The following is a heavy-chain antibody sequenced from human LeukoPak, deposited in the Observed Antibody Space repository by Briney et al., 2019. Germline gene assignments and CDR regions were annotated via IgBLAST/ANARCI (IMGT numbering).Heavy chain of an antibody. D-gene: IGHD3-22*01. Sequence: PSETLSLTCTASGGSISSSRYYWGWIRQPPGKGLEWIGSIYYSGSTYYNPSLKSRVTISVDTSKNQFSLKLSSVTAADTAVYYCATLSSGYSPYFDYWGQGTLVTVSS. J-gene: IGHJ4*02. CDR1: GGSISSSRYY. CDR2: IYYSGST. V-gene: IGHV4-39*01. CDR3: ATLSSGYSPYFDY.